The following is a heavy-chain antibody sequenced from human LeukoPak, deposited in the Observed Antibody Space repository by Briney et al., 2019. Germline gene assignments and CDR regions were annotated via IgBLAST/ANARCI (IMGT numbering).Heavy chain of an antibody. CDR2: IWNDGSKS. V-gene: IGHV3-33*01. CDR1: GFSFRTYA. D-gene: IGHD3-10*01. Sequence: GRSLRLSCVASGFSFRTYAMHWVRQAPGKGLEWVAVIWNDGSKSSYAGSVKGRFTISRDNSKNTLYLQMNTLRGEDTGLYYCARDDYSETSGGTRDWGQGTLVTVST. J-gene: IGHJ4*02. CDR3: ARDDYSETSGGTRD.